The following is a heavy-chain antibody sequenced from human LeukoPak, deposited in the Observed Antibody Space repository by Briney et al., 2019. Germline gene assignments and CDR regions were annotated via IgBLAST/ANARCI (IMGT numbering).Heavy chain of an antibody. CDR3: ARDWGGRSAVAGTFDY. CDR1: GFTFSSYG. J-gene: IGHJ4*02. Sequence: GGSLRLSCAASGFTFSSYGMNWVRQAPGKGLEWVSAISGSGGNTYYADSVKGRFTISRDNSKNTLYLQMNSLRAEDTAVYYCARDWGGRSAVAGTFDYWGQGTLVTVSS. CDR2: ISGSGGNT. D-gene: IGHD6-19*01. V-gene: IGHV3-23*01.